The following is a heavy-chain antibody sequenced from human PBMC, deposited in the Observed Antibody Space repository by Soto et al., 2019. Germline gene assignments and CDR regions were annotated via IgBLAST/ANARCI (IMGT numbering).Heavy chain of an antibody. Sequence: GGSLRLSCAVSGFTFSSFAMNWVRQAPGKGLEWVSYIGLGSSPKYYADSVEGRFTISRDNAKNSLYLQMNSLRAEDTAVYYCAKDDYDILTGYYPNWFDPWGQGTLVTVSS. CDR3: AKDDYDILTGYYPNWFDP. D-gene: IGHD3-9*01. CDR2: IGLGSSPK. V-gene: IGHV3-48*01. CDR1: GFTFSSFA. J-gene: IGHJ5*02.